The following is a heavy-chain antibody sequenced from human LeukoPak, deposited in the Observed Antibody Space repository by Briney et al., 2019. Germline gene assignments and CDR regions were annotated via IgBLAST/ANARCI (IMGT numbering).Heavy chain of an antibody. D-gene: IGHD1-26*01. CDR2: IKQDGSEE. Sequence: PGGSLRLSCEASGFTFNKYWMSWVRQTPGKGLEWVANIKQDGSEEYYLDSVKGRFTISRDNAKSSLYLQMTSLGTEDTAVYYCARDKEEGATKFDSWGQGTLVTVSS. J-gene: IGHJ4*02. CDR1: GFTFNKYW. CDR3: ARDKEEGATKFDS. V-gene: IGHV3-7*03.